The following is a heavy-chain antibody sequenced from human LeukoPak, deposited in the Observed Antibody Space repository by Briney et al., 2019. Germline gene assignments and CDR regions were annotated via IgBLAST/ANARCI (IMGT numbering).Heavy chain of an antibody. Sequence: PGGSLRLSCTASKFTFSNYGMTWVRQAPGKGLEWVSTISSSGGSIYYSDSVKGRFTISRDNSKNTLYLQMNSLRAEDTAVYYCAKDYSGSWYYFDYWGQGTLVTVSS. CDR3: AKDYSGSWYYFDY. CDR1: KFTFSNYG. J-gene: IGHJ4*02. D-gene: IGHD6-13*01. CDR2: ISSSGGSI. V-gene: IGHV3-23*01.